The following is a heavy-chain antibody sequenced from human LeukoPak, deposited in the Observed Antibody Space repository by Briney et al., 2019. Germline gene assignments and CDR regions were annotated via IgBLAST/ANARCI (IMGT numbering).Heavy chain of an antibody. CDR2: IYTSGST. Sequence: TSETLSLTCTVSGGSISSYYWSWIRQPAGKGLEWIGRIYTSGSTNYNPSLKSRVTISVDTSKNQFSLKLSSVTAADTAVYYCASVIAVAAYQAFDIWGQGTMVTVSS. V-gene: IGHV4-4*07. J-gene: IGHJ3*02. D-gene: IGHD6-19*01. CDR1: GGSISSYY. CDR3: ASVIAVAAYQAFDI.